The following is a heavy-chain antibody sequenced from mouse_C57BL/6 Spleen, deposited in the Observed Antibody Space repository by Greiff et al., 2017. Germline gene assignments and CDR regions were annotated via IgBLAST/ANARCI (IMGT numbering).Heavy chain of an antibody. J-gene: IGHJ2*01. CDR1: GYAFSSSW. CDR3: ARDGYYPYYFDY. CDR2: IYPGDGDT. Sequence: VQRVESGPELVKPGASVKISCKASGYAFSSSWMNWVKQRPGKGLEWIGRIYPGDGDTNYNGKFKGKATLTADKSSSTAYMQLSSLTSEDSAVYFCARDGYYPYYFDYWGQGTTLTVSS. V-gene: IGHV1-82*01. D-gene: IGHD2-3*01.